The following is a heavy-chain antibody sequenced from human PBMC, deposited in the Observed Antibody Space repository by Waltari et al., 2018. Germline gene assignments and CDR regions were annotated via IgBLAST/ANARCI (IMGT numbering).Heavy chain of an antibody. J-gene: IGHJ6*02. Sequence: QLQLQESGPGLVKPSETLSLTCTVSGGSISSSSYYWGWIRQPPGKGLEWIGSIYYSGSTYYHPSLKSRGTILVDPSKNQFALKLSSVTAADTAVYYCARDRLDIVVVVAATSDYYYYGMDVWGQGTTVTVSS. CDR1: GGSISSSSYY. CDR2: IYYSGST. V-gene: IGHV4-39*07. D-gene: IGHD2-15*01. CDR3: ARDRLDIVVVVAATSDYYYYGMDV.